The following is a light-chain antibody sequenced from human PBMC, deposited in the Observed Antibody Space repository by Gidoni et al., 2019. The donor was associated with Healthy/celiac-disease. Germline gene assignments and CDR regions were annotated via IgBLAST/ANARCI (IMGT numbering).Light chain of an antibody. CDR1: QSVSSN. CDR2: GAS. Sequence: EIVMTQSPATLSVSPGERATLSCRASQSVSSNLAWYQQKPGQAPRLLIYGASTRATGIPARFSGSGSGTEFTLTISSLQSEDFAVYYCQQYKNWPPLDTFGPGTKVDIK. CDR3: QQYKNWPPLDT. V-gene: IGKV3-15*01. J-gene: IGKJ3*01.